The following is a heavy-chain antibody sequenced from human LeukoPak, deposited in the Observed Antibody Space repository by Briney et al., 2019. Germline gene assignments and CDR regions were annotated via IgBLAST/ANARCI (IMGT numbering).Heavy chain of an antibody. CDR1: AFTFSSYW. V-gene: IGHV3-7*01. D-gene: IGHD2-2*01. Sequence: GGSLRLSCAASAFTFSSYWMRWVRQAPGKGLEWVANIKQDGSGKYYVDSVKGRFTISRDNAKHSMYLQMNSLGAEDTAVYYCAGDQLGYCSSNSCYGVYYYYYGMDVWGQGTTVTVSS. CDR3: AGDQLGYCSSNSCYGVYYYYYGMDV. CDR2: IKQDGSGK. J-gene: IGHJ6*02.